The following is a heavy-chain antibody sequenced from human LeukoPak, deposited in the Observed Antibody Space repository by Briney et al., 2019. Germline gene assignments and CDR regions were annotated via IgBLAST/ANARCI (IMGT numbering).Heavy chain of an antibody. Sequence: ASVKVSCKASGYIFTGYCMHWVRQAPGQGLEWMGIINPSGGTTNYAQKFQGRVTMTRDTSTSTVYMELTTLRSEDTAVYSCARVQVGGTRDAFDIWGQGTMLTLST. J-gene: IGHJ3*02. V-gene: IGHV1-46*01. CDR3: ARVQVGGTRDAFDI. CDR2: INPSGGTT. CDR1: GYIFTGYC. D-gene: IGHD6-19*01.